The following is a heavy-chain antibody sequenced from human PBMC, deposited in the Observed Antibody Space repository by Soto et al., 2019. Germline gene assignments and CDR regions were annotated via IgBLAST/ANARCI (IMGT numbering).Heavy chain of an antibody. Sequence: GGSLRLSCAASGFIFSIYAMSWFRQAPGKGLEWVSAISGSGGSTDYADSVKGRFTISRDNSKNTLYLQMNSLRADDTAVYYCAKEKISTSCCNWLVPWGQGT. CDR3: AKEKISTSCCNWLVP. D-gene: IGHD2-2*01. CDR2: ISGSGGST. J-gene: IGHJ5*02. CDR1: GFIFSIYA. V-gene: IGHV3-23*01.